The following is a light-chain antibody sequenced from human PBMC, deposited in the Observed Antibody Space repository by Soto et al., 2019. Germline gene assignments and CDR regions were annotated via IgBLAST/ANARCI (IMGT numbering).Light chain of an antibody. CDR1: SSDVGGYNY. CDR2: DVS. CDR3: SSYTSSSTFYLV. Sequence: QSALTQPASVSGSPGQSITISCTGTSSDVGGYNYVSWYQQHPGKAPKLMIYDVSNRPSGVSNRFSGSKSGNTASLTISGLPAEDEADYYCSSYTSSSTFYLVFGGGTKLTVL. J-gene: IGLJ2*01. V-gene: IGLV2-14*01.